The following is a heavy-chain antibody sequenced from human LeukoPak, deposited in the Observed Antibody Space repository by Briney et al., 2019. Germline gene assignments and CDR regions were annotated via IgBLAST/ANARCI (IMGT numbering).Heavy chain of an antibody. V-gene: IGHV4-31*03. J-gene: IGHJ5*02. CDR2: IYYSGST. CDR1: GGSISSGGYS. CDR3: AKAGSYYDTLYDA. Sequence: PSQTLSLTCTVSGGSISSGGYSWSWIRQHPGRGLEWIGYIYYSGSTYYNPSLKSRVTISVDTSKNQFSLKLSSVTAADTAVYYCAKAGSYYDTLYDAWGQGTLVTVSS. D-gene: IGHD3-22*01.